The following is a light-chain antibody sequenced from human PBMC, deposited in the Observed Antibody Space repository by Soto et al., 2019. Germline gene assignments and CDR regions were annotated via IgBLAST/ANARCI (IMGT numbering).Light chain of an antibody. CDR1: SSNIGAGYD. Sequence: SLLTQPPSVSRAPGQMGTISCPGSSSNIGAGYDVHWYQQLPGTAPKLLIYGNSNRPSGVPDRFSGSKSGTSASLAITGLQAEDEADYYCQSYDSSLSGYVFGTGTKVTXL. J-gene: IGLJ1*01. CDR2: GNS. CDR3: QSYDSSLSGYV. V-gene: IGLV1-40*01.